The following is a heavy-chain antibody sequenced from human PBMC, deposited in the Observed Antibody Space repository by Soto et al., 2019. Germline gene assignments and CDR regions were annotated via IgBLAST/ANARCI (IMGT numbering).Heavy chain of an antibody. CDR2: IYSSENT. V-gene: IGHV4-39*01. CDR3: ARLNGYCVSTNCHGYYGMDV. CDR1: GGSVGSNSYS. Sequence: PSETLSLTCTVSGGSVGSNSYSWGWIRQSPWKGLEWIGTIYSSENTYYNPSLLSRVTISVDTSKNGFSLRLSSVTAADTAVYYCARLNGYCVSTNCHGYYGMDVWGQGTTVTVSS. J-gene: IGHJ6*02. D-gene: IGHD2-2*03.